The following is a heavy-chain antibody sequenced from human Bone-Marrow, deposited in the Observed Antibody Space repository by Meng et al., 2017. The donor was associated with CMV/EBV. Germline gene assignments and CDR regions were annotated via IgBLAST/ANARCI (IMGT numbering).Heavy chain of an antibody. D-gene: IGHD3-16*01. V-gene: IGHV4-59*01. Sequence: SETLSLTCTVSGGSISTYYWSWIRQPPGKGLEWIGYIYYSGNTNYNPSLKDRVTISVDAPKNQFSLKVTSVTAADTAVYYCARAGDYRPYFDFCGQGTLVTVSS. CDR3: ARAGDYRPYFDF. CDR1: GGSISTYY. CDR2: IYYSGNT. J-gene: IGHJ4*02.